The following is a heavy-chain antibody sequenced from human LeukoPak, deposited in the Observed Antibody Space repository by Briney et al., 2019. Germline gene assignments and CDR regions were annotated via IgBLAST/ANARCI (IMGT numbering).Heavy chain of an antibody. CDR3: VKGDGYSYGYVDY. V-gene: IGHV3-23*01. CDR2: MSASAGSS. CDR1: GFTFYSYA. D-gene: IGHD5-18*01. J-gene: IGHJ4*02. Sequence: PGGSLRLSCAASGFTFYSYAMRWVPQAPGKGLEWVSGMSASAGSSHYADSVQGRFSISRDNPKNTMYLQMNTLRAEDTAVYYCVKGDGYSYGYVDYWGQGTLVTVSS.